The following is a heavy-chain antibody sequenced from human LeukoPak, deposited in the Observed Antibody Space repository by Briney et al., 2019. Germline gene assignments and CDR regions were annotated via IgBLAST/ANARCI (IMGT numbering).Heavy chain of an antibody. CDR2: ITNSGRDA. Sequence: GGSLRLSCAASGFTFSDHYMTWIRQAPGKGLEWVSYITNSGRDADYADSVKGRFTISRDNAKNSLYLQMNSLRAEDTAVYYCARVAGLPYWGQGTLVTVSS. V-gene: IGHV3-11*06. D-gene: IGHD6-13*01. CDR1: GFTFSDHY. CDR3: ARVAGLPY. J-gene: IGHJ4*02.